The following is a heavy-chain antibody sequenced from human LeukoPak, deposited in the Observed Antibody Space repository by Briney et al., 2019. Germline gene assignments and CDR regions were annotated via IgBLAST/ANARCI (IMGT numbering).Heavy chain of an antibody. Sequence: PGGSLRLSCAASGFTFSSYWMHWVCQAPGKGLVWVSRINSDGSSTNYADSVKGRFTISRDNAKNTLYLQMNSLRVEDTAVYYCASLTGGSLGVDYWGQGTLVTVSS. J-gene: IGHJ4*02. V-gene: IGHV3-74*01. CDR1: GFTFSSYW. CDR2: INSDGSST. D-gene: IGHD3-16*01. CDR3: ASLTGGSLGVDY.